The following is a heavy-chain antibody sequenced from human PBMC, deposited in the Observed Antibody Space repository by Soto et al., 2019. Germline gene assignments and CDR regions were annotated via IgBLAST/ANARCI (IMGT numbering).Heavy chain of an antibody. CDR2: IIPIFGTA. CDR1: GGTFSSYA. D-gene: IGHD3-22*01. CDR3: ATVRPNITMIVVAHAFDI. V-gene: IGHV1-69*06. Sequence: SVKVSCKASGGTFSSYAISWVRQAPGQGLEWMGGIIPIFGTANYAQKFQGRVTITADKSTSTAYMELSSLRSEDTAVYYCATVRPNITMIVVAHAFDIWGQGTMVTVSS. J-gene: IGHJ3*02.